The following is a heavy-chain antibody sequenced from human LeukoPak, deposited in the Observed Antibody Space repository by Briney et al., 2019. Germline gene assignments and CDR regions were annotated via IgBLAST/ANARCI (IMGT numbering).Heavy chain of an antibody. CDR3: AKVEYCDAGPCYFDS. V-gene: IGHV4-39*07. CDR1: GGSISSSSYY. D-gene: IGHD2/OR15-2a*01. J-gene: IGHJ4*02. Sequence: KPSKTLSLTCTVSGGSISSSSYYWGWIRQPPGKGLEWIGSIYYSGSTYYNPSLNSRVTLSVDTSKNQFSLELNSVTAADTAVYYCAKVEYCDAGPCYFDSWGQGTLVTVSS. CDR2: IYYSGST.